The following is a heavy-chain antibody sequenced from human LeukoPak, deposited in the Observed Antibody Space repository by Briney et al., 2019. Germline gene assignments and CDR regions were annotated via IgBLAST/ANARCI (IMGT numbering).Heavy chain of an antibody. J-gene: IGHJ4*02. CDR2: IHGDGST. CDR3: ARGESSDCTCIDY. D-gene: IGHD2-21*02. CDR1: GFTVSSRD. Sequence: PGGSLRLSCAASGFTVSSRDMSWVRQAPGKGLEWVSVIHGDGSTYYADSVKGRFTISRDNSKNTLYLQMNSLRAEDTAVYYCARGESSDCTCIDYWGQGTLDSVSS. V-gene: IGHV3-53*01.